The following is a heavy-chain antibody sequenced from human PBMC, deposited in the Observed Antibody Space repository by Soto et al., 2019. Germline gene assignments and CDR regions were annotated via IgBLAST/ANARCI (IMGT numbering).Heavy chain of an antibody. J-gene: IGHJ5*02. CDR1: GGSISSYY. D-gene: IGHD3-9*01. CDR3: ARSANYYILTGSKLDNLFDL. Sequence: SETLSLTCTVSGGSISSYYWSWIRQPPGKGLDWIGYIYYSGSTNYNPSLKSRVTISVDTSKNQFSLKLSSVTAADTAVYYCARSANYYILTGSKLDNLFDLWGQGTSVTGSS. CDR2: IYYSGST. V-gene: IGHV4-59*08.